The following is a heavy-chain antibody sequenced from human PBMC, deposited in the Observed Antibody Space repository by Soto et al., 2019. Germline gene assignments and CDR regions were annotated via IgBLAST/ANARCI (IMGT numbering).Heavy chain of an antibody. Sequence: QLQLQESGPGLVKPSETLSLTCTVSGGSINNSYYWGWIRQPPGKGLEWIGSIYYSGSTYYNPSLKSRVTISVDTSKNQFSLKLSSVTAADTAVYYCAIVWFGESQHWGQGTLVTVSS. V-gene: IGHV4-39*01. CDR1: GGSINNSYY. D-gene: IGHD3-10*01. J-gene: IGHJ1*01. CDR3: AIVWFGESQH. CDR2: IYYSGST.